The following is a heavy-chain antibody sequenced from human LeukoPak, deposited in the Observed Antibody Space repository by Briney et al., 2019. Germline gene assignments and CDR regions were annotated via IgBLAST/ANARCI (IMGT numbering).Heavy chain of an antibody. CDR3: ARIRHDYGDYGVQIDY. D-gene: IGHD4-17*01. CDR2: IDWDDDK. Sequence: ESGPALVKPTQTLTLTCTFSGFSLSTSGMCVSWIRQPPGKALEWLALIDWDDDKYYSTSLKTRLTISKDTSKNQVVLTMTNMDPVDTATYYCARIRHDYGDYGVQIDYWGQGTLVTVSS. V-gene: IGHV2-70*01. CDR1: GFSLSTSGMC. J-gene: IGHJ4*02.